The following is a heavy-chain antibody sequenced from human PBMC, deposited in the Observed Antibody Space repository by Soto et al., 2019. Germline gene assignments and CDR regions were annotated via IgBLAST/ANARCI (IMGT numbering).Heavy chain of an antibody. D-gene: IGHD6-13*01. CDR3: ARERDPNLGGYYYYYYMDV. CDR1: GFTVSSYA. J-gene: IGHJ6*03. V-gene: IGHV3-30-3*01. Sequence: GGSLRRSCAASGFTVSSYAMHWVRQAPGKGLEWVAVISYDGSNKYYADSVKGRFTISRDNSKNTLYLQMSSLRAEDTAVYYCARERDPNLGGYYYYYYMDVWGKGATVTVSS. CDR2: ISYDGSNK.